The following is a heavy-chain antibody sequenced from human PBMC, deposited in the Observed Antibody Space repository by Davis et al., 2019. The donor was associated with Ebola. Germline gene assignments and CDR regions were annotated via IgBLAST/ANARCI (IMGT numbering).Heavy chain of an antibody. Sequence: PGGSLRLSCAASGFTFSSYSMNWVRQAPGKGLEWVSSISSSSSYIYYADSVKGRFTISRDNAKNSLYLQMNSLRAEDTAVYYCARGIASAGYYYYYGMDVWGQGTTVTVSS. V-gene: IGHV3-21*01. CDR2: ISSSSSYI. D-gene: IGHD6-13*01. CDR3: ARGIASAGYYYYYGMDV. CDR1: GFTFSSYS. J-gene: IGHJ6*02.